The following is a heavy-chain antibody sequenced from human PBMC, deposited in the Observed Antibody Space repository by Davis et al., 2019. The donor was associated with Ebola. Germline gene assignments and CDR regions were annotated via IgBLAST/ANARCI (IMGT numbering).Heavy chain of an antibody. CDR2: IYSSGIT. D-gene: IGHD3-10*01. CDR3: ARGDHYGSGRYGMDV. J-gene: IGHJ6*02. CDR1: GGSISSYY. V-gene: IGHV4-59*01. Sequence: PSETLSLTCIVSGGSISSYYWSWIRQPPGRGLEWIGYIYSSGITTYSPALKSRVSISVATAKNQISLRLNSVTAADTAMYYCARGDHYGSGRYGMDVWGQGTTVTVSS.